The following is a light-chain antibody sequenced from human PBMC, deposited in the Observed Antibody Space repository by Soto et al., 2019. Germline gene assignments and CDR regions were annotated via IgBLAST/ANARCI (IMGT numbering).Light chain of an antibody. J-gene: IGLJ2*01. CDR1: SSDVGSYDL. CDR2: EGT. V-gene: IGLV2-23*01. CDR3: CSYAGSNASVV. Sequence: QSALTQPASVSGSPGQSFIISCTGTSSDVGSYDLVSWYRQRPGKAPKLMIYEGTKRPSGVSNRYSAAKSGNTASLTIPGLQAAVEADYSCCSYAGSNASVVFGGGTKLTFL.